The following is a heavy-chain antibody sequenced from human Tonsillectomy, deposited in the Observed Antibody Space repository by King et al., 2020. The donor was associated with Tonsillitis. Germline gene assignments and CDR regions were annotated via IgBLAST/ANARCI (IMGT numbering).Heavy chain of an antibody. D-gene: IGHD1-26*01. CDR1: GGTFSSYA. CDR2: IIPIFHTT. Sequence: QLVQSGAEVKKPGSSVRVSCTATASGGTFSSYAINWVRQAPGQGLEWMGGIIPIFHTTNYAQRFQDRVTITADESKSTAYMELSSLRSEDTAVYFCTAPMGAVLGIYFDFWGQGTLITVSS. V-gene: IGHV1-69*01. J-gene: IGHJ4*02. CDR3: TAPMGAVLGIYFDF.